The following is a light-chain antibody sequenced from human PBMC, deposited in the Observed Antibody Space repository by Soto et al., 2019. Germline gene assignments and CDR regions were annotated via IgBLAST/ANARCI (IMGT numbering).Light chain of an antibody. Sequence: QSVLTQTPSASGTPGQTVTISCSGGRSNIGNNAVSWYQQFPGTAPKLLIYNNNQRPSGVPDRFPGSKSGTSASLAISGLQSEDEADYYCATWDDSLNARGVFGGGTKLTVL. J-gene: IGLJ3*02. CDR2: NNN. V-gene: IGLV1-44*01. CDR3: ATWDDSLNARGV. CDR1: RSNIGNNA.